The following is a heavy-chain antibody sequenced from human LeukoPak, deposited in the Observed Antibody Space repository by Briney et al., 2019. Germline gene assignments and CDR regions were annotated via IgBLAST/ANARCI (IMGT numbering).Heavy chain of an antibody. J-gene: IGHJ4*02. V-gene: IGHV4-34*01. CDR3: ARALFFSEYQLLRTPTYYFDY. CDR2: INHSGST. D-gene: IGHD2-2*01. Sequence: PSETLSLTCTVSGGSISSYYLSWIRQPPGKGLEWIGEINHSGSTNYNPSLKSRVTISVDTSKNQFSLKLSSVTAADTAVYYCARALFFSEYQLLRTPTYYFDYWGQGTLVTVSS. CDR1: GGSISSYY.